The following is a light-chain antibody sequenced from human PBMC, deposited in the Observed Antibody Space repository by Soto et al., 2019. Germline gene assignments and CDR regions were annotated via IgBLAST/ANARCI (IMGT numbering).Light chain of an antibody. J-gene: IGKJ4*01. Sequence: EIVLTQSPATLSVSPGERASLSCRASQDISSSLAWYQHKPGQAPRLLIYGASTRATGIPARFSGSGSGTEFTLTITRLESEDFAIYYCQQRSNWPLTFGGGTKVDIK. CDR3: QQRSNWPLT. CDR1: QDISSS. CDR2: GAS. V-gene: IGKV3-15*01.